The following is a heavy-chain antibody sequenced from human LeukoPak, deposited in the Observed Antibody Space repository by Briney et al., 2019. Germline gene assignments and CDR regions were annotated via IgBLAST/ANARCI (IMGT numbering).Heavy chain of an antibody. CDR1: GDTVSSCRAA. CDR3: ARDRDWDQFDY. D-gene: IGHD3/OR15-3a*01. V-gene: IGHV6-1*01. Sequence: QPLSLTCAISGDTVSSCRAAWIWLRQSPSRGLEWLGRAYNRAKWYFDYAVYVKSRITISPDTSTNQCSLHLNPVTPEDTAVYYCARDRDWDQFDYWGQGTLVTVSS. CDR2: AYNRAKWYF. J-gene: IGHJ4*02.